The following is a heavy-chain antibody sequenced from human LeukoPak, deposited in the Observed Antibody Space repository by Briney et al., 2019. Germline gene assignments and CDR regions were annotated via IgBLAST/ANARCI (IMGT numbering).Heavy chain of an antibody. CDR1: GFTFNSYG. D-gene: IGHD5-18*01. CDR3: AKVSSDTAMVTTPFDY. J-gene: IGHJ4*02. CDR2: ISYDGSNK. Sequence: PGGSLRLSCAASGFTFNSYGMHWVRQAPGKGLEWVAVISYDGSNKYYADSVKGRFTISRDNSKNTLYLQMNSLRAEDTAVYYCAKVSSDTAMVTTPFDYWGQGTLVTVSS. V-gene: IGHV3-30*18.